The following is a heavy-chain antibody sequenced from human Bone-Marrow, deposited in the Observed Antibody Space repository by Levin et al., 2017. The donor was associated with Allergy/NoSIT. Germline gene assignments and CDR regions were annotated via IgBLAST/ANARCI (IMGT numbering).Heavy chain of an antibody. V-gene: IGHV4-59*01. CDR2: IYYSGST. CDR3: ARGKGSPDWYLDV. CDR1: GDSLRGSS. J-gene: IGHJ2*01. Sequence: SETLSLTCNVSGDSLRGSSWSWLRQPPGGGLEWIGYIYYSGSTSYNPSLKTRISISIDASKNPFSPNLRSVTAADPAFYYCARGKGSPDWYLDVWGRGTLITVSS.